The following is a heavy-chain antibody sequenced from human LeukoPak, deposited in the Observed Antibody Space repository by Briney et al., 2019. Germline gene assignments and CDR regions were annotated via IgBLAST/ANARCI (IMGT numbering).Heavy chain of an antibody. J-gene: IGHJ4*02. CDR3: AKDGTLWSGAYYFDY. Sequence: GGSLRLSCVASGFSFSKFAVSWVRQAPGKGLEWVSGISDSGSRTYYADSVKGRFTISRDNSKSTLYLQLSRLRVDDTAVYYCAKDGTLWSGAYYFDYWGQGTLVTVSS. V-gene: IGHV3-23*01. CDR1: GFSFSKFA. D-gene: IGHD3-10*01. CDR2: ISDSGSRT.